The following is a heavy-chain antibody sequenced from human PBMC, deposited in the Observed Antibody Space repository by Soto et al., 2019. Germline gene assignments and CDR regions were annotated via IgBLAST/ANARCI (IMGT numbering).Heavy chain of an antibody. Sequence: TGGSLGLSCAASGFTFRSYWMHWVRQAPGKGLVWVSRINSDGSSTSYADSVKGRFTISRDNAKNTLYLQMNSLRAEDTAVYYCARVGVYYDILTGYWSRGVFDYWGQGTLVTVSS. CDR3: ARVGVYYDILTGYWSRGVFDY. CDR2: INSDGSST. D-gene: IGHD3-9*01. J-gene: IGHJ4*02. CDR1: GFTFRSYW. V-gene: IGHV3-74*01.